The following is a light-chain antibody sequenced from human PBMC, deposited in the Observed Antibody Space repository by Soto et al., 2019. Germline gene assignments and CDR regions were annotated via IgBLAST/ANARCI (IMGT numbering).Light chain of an antibody. J-gene: IGKJ3*01. V-gene: IGKV3-11*01. CDR3: QQHSNWPPA. CDR1: QSVSRY. CDR2: DAS. Sequence: EIVLTQSPATLSLSPGERATLSCRASQSVSRYLAWYQQKPGQAPRLLIYDASNRATGIPARFSGSESGTDGTLTISRLETEDFSVYYCQQHSNWPPAFGPGTKVDIK.